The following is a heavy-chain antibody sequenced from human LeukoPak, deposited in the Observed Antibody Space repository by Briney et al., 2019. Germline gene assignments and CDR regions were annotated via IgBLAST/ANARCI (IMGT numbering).Heavy chain of an antibody. V-gene: IGHV1-8*01. CDR3: ARGRYYGSGSYYYYMDV. CDR1: GYTFTSYD. J-gene: IGHJ6*03. Sequence: DSVKVSCKASGYTFTSYDINWVRQATGQGLEWMGWMNPNSGNTGYAQKFQGRVTMTRNTSISTAYMELSSLRSEDTAVYYCARGRYYGSGSYYYYMDVWGKGTTVTVSS. CDR2: MNPNSGNT. D-gene: IGHD3-10*01.